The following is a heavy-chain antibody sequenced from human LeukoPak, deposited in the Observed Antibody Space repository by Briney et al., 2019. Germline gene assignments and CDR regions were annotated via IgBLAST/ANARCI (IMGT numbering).Heavy chain of an antibody. D-gene: IGHD3-22*01. CDR3: AREAHWGDYDFWH. Sequence: ASVKVSCKASGYTFTSYYMHWVRQAPGQGLEWMGIINPSGGSTSYAQKFQGRVTMTTDTSTSTAYMELRSLRSDDTAVYYCAREAHWGDYDFWHWGQGTLVTVSS. V-gene: IGHV1-46*01. CDR2: INPSGGST. J-gene: IGHJ1*01. CDR1: GYTFTSYY.